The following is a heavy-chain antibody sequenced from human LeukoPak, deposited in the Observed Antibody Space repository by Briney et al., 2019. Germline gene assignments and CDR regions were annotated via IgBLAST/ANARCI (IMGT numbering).Heavy chain of an antibody. D-gene: IGHD5-12*01. CDR2: IRYDGRNK. CDR3: AKDLGVDIVATITPCFDY. J-gene: IGHJ4*02. CDR1: GFTFSTYG. V-gene: IGHV3-30*02. Sequence: GGSLRLSCAASGFTFSTYGMHWVRQAPGKGLEWVAFIRYDGRNKYYADSVKGRFTISRDNSKNTLYLQMNSLRAEDTAVYYCAKDLGVDIVATITPCFDYWGQGTLVTVSS.